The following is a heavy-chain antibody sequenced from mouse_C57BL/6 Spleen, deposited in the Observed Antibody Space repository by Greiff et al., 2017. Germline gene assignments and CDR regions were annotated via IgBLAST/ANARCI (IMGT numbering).Heavy chain of an antibody. V-gene: IGHV1-80*01. Sequence: VQLQQSGAELVKPGASVKISCKASGYAFSSYWMNWVKQRPGKGLEWIGQIYPGDGDTNYNGKFKGKATLTADKSSSTAYMQLSSLTSEDSAVYFCARWGLPYYAMDYWGQGTSVTVSS. CDR1: GYAFSSYW. CDR3: ARWGLPYYAMDY. D-gene: IGHD3-1*01. CDR2: IYPGDGDT. J-gene: IGHJ4*01.